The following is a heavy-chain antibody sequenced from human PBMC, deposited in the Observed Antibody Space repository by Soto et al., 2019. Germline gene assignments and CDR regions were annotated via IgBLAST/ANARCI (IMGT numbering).Heavy chain of an antibody. Sequence: QVQLVESGGGVVQPGRSLRLSCAASGITFSNYGTHWVRQAPGKGLEWVAVIWYDGRDKYYADSVKGRFTISRDTSKNTLYLQMNSLTADDTAVYYCVSGYVYFDNWGQGTLVTVSS. V-gene: IGHV3-33*01. CDR1: GITFSNYG. CDR2: IWYDGRDK. D-gene: IGHD3-22*01. J-gene: IGHJ4*02. CDR3: VSGYVYFDN.